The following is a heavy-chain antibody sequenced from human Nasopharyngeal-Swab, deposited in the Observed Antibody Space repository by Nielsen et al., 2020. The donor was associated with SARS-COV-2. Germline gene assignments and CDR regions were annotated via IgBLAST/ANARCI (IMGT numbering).Heavy chain of an antibody. D-gene: IGHD3-22*01. CDR3: AKEVDSSGYYYPTGSFDY. CDR1: GFTFSSYA. CDR2: ISGSGGST. Sequence: GGSLRLSCAASGFTFSSYAMSWVRQAPGKGLEWVSAISGSGGSTYYADSVKGRFTISRDNSKNTLYLQMNSLRAEDTAVYYCAKEVDSSGYYYPTGSFDYWGQGTLVTVSP. V-gene: IGHV3-23*01. J-gene: IGHJ4*02.